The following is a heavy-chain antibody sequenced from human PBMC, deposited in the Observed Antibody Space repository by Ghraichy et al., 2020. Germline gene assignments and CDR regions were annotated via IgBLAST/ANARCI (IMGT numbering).Heavy chain of an antibody. CDR1: SGSLSGYY. CDR3: ARRVWFGDTLYWNFDL. CDR2: INHGGST. Sequence: PETLSLTCAVYSGSLSGYYWSWIRQPPGKGLEWIGEINHGGSTNYNPSLKSRVTISVDTSKKQFSLKLSSLTAADTAVYYCARRVWFGDTLYWNFDLWGRGTLITVSS. D-gene: IGHD3-10*01. V-gene: IGHV4-34*01. J-gene: IGHJ2*01.